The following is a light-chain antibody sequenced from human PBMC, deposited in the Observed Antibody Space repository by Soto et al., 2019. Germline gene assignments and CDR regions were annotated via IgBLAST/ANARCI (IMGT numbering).Light chain of an antibody. CDR2: AAS. CDR3: QHYGGSPPVI. J-gene: IGKJ4*01. Sequence: EIVLTQSPGTLSLSPGERATLSCRASQSVSSSYLAWYQQKPGQAPRLLICAASTRASGIPDRLSGSGSGTDFTLTVSRLEPEDFAVYFCQHYGGSPPVIFGGGTKVEI. V-gene: IGKV3-20*01. CDR1: QSVSSSY.